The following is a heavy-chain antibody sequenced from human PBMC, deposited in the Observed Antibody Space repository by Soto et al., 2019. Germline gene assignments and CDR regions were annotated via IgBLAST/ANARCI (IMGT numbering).Heavy chain of an antibody. CDR3: ERAITIFAVVTPTDF. D-gene: IGHD3-3*01. Sequence: QVQLVESGGGVVQPGRSLRLSCAASGFTFSSYDMHWVRQAPGKGLEWVAVISYDGTNKYYGDSVKGRFTISRDNSKNTLYMQMHSLRSEDTAVYYCERAITIFAVVTPTDFWGQGTLVTVSS. CDR1: GFTFSSYD. J-gene: IGHJ4*02. V-gene: IGHV3-33*05. CDR2: ISYDGTNK.